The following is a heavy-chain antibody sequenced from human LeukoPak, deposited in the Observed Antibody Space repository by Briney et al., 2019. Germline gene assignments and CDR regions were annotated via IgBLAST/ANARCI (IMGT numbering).Heavy chain of an antibody. CDR3: ARVPNYDILTGYSGLDAFDI. Sequence: GGSQRLSCAASGFTVSSNYMSWVRQAPGKGLEWVSVIYSGGSTYYADSVKGRFTISRDNSKNTLYLQMNSLRAEDTAVYYCARVPNYDILTGYSGLDAFDIWGQGTMVTVSS. V-gene: IGHV3-53*01. D-gene: IGHD3-9*01. CDR1: GFTVSSNY. J-gene: IGHJ3*02. CDR2: IYSGGST.